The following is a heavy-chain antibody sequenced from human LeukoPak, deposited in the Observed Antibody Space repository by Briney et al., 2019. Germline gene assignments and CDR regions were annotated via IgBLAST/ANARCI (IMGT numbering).Heavy chain of an antibody. D-gene: IGHD3-22*01. CDR3: AREVSEGFDF. Sequence: GGSLRLSCTASGFTCSGYSMNWIRQAPGKGLEWVSSFGTRSTSIYHAGSVKGRFAISRDNAKNSLYLQMNSLRAEDTALYYCAREVSEGFDFWGQGTLVTVSS. J-gene: IGHJ4*02. CDR1: GFTCSGYS. V-gene: IGHV3-21*01. CDR2: FGTRSTSI.